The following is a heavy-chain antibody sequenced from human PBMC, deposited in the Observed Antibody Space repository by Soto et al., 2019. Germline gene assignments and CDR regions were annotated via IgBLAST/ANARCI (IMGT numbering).Heavy chain of an antibody. D-gene: IGHD5-12*01. J-gene: IGHJ3*02. CDR1: GFTFNTYR. CDR2: IWFDGSNK. Sequence: QVQLVESGGAVVQPGRSLRLSCTASGFTFNTYRMHWVRQAPGKGLEWVAVIWFDGSNKFYLDSVKGRFTISRDNSKNTVYLQMNNVRAEDTAVYHCARPRYSGYYPDALESWGRGTVVTVSS. CDR3: ARPRYSGYYPDALES. V-gene: IGHV3-33*01.